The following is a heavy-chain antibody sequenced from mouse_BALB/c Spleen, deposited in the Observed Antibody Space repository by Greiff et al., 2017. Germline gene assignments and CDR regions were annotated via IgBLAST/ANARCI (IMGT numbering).Heavy chain of an antibody. D-gene: IGHD1-1*01. CDR3: ASLRAMDY. CDR1: GYTFTDYA. CDR2: ISTYYGDA. J-gene: IGHJ4*01. Sequence: VHLQQSGAELVRPGVSVKISCKGSGYTFTDYAMHWVKQSHAKSLEWIGVISTYYGDASYNQKFKGKATMTVDKSSSTAYMELARLTSEDSAIYYCASLRAMDYWGQGTSVTVSS. V-gene: IGHV1S137*01.